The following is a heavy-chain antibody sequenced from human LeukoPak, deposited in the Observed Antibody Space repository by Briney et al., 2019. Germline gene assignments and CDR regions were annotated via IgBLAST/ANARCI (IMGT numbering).Heavy chain of an antibody. Sequence: GGSLRLSCAASGFTFSSYGMSWVRQAPGKGLEWVSAISGSGGSTYYADPVKGRFTISRDNSRNTLYLQMNSLRPDDTAVYYCAKLYGSGAYYNYFHYWGQGTLVTVSS. CDR2: ISGSGGST. CDR1: GFTFSSYG. D-gene: IGHD3-10*01. V-gene: IGHV3-23*01. CDR3: AKLYGSGAYYNYFHY. J-gene: IGHJ4*02.